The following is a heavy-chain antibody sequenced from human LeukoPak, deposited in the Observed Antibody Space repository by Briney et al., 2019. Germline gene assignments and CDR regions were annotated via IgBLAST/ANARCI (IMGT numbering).Heavy chain of an antibody. CDR3: ARDHMHNWNGPRDYYYYMDV. D-gene: IGHD1-20*01. CDR1: GGTFSSYA. J-gene: IGHJ6*03. V-gene: IGHV1-69*05. CDR2: IIPIFGTA. Sequence: ASVKVSCKASGGTFSSYAISWVRQAPGQGLEWMGGIIPIFGTANYAQKFQGRVTITTDESTSTAYMELSSLRSEDTAVYYCARDHMHNWNGPRDYYYYMDVWGKGTTVTVSS.